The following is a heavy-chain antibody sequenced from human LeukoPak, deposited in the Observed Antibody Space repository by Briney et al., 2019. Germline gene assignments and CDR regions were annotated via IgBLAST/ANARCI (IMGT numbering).Heavy chain of an antibody. Sequence: GGSLRLSCAASGFTFSSCAMSWVRQAPGKGLEWVSAISGSGGSTYYAGSVKGRFTISRDNSKNTLFLQMNSLRAEDTAVYHCAKGTYSSSPRDYWGQGTLVTVSS. CDR2: ISGSGGST. V-gene: IGHV3-23*01. CDR3: AKGTYSSSPRDY. J-gene: IGHJ4*02. CDR1: GFTFSSCA. D-gene: IGHD6-6*01.